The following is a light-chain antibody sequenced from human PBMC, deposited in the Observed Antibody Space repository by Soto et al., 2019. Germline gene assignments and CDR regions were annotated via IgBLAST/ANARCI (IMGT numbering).Light chain of an antibody. J-gene: IGLJ1*01. V-gene: IGLV2-23*02. CDR1: SSDVGSYNL. CDR2: EVT. CDR3: CSYAGSSTYV. Sequence: QSVLTQPASVSVSPGQSITISCTGTSSDVGSYNLVSWYQQHPGKAPKLMISEVTKRPSGVSNRFSGSKSGNTASLTISGFQVEDEADYYCCSYAGSSTYVFGTGTKVTVL.